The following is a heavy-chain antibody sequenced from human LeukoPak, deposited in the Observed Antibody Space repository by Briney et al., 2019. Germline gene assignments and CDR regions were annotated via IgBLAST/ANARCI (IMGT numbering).Heavy chain of an antibody. CDR3: ARHGDSDYNLFDY. CDR2: IYYSGST. V-gene: IGHV4-39*01. Sequence: PSETLSLICTVSGGSISSSSYYWGWIRQPPGKGLEWIGSIYYSGSTYYNPSLKSRVTISVDTSKNQFSLKLSSVTAADTAVYYCARHGDSDYNLFDYWGQGTLVTVSS. CDR1: GGSISSSSYY. J-gene: IGHJ4*02. D-gene: IGHD5-12*01.